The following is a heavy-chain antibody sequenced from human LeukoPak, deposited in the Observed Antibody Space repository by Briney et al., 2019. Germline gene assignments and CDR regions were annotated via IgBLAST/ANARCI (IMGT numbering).Heavy chain of an antibody. J-gene: IGHJ3*02. V-gene: IGHV1-24*01. CDR2: FDPEDGET. D-gene: IGHD4-23*01. CDR1: GYTLTELS. Sequence: ASVKVSCKVSGYTLTELSMHWVRQAPGKGLEWMGGFDPEDGETIYAQKFQGRVTMTEDTSTDTAHMELSSLRSEDTAVYYCATDTGTDYGGNSGKDAFDIWGQGTMVTVSS. CDR3: ATDTGTDYGGNSGKDAFDI.